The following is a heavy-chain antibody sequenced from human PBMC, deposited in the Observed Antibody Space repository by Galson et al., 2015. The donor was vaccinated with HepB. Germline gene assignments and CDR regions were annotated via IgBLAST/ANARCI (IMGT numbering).Heavy chain of an antibody. V-gene: IGHV4-30-4*01. Sequence: TLSLTCTVSGGSISSGDYYWSWIRQPPGKGLEWIGYIYYSGSTYYNPSLKSRVTISVDTSKNQFSLKLSSVTAADTAVYYCARVFACSSTSCYSLDAFDIWGQGTMVTVSS. CDR1: GGSISSGDYY. D-gene: IGHD2-2*01. J-gene: IGHJ3*02. CDR2: IYYSGST. CDR3: ARVFACSSTSCYSLDAFDI.